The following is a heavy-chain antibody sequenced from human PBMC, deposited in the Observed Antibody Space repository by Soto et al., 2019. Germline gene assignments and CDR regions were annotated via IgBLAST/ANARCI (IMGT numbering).Heavy chain of an antibody. CDR3: TKSADSAGWGVDF. D-gene: IGHD6-19*01. CDR2: ISPGGDRI. J-gene: IGHJ4*02. CDR1: GFMFDSYA. V-gene: IGHV3-48*02. Sequence: PGGSLRLSCVASGFMFDSYAKNWVGQSPGKGLEWVSYISPGGDRIYYAESLKGRITISRDNARNSLSLQMNNLSDEDTAVYYCTKSADSAGWGVDFWGQGTLVTVSS.